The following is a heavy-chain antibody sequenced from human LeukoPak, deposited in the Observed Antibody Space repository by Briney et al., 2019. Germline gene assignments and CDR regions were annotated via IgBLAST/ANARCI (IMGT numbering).Heavy chain of an antibody. CDR2: IDPDTGGT. D-gene: IGHD5/OR15-5a*01. J-gene: IGHJ6*04. V-gene: IGHV1-2*02. CDR1: GYIFITHY. CDR3: VRGVYGGDV. Sequence: SVKVSCKASGYIFITHYMHWVRQAPGQGLEWMGWIDPDTGGTNYAQKFQGRVTLTRDTSISTAYMELSRLRSDDTAVYFCVRGVYGGDVWGKGTTVTVSS.